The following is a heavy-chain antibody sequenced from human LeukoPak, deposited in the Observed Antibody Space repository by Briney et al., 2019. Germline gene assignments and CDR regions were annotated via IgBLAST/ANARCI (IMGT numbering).Heavy chain of an antibody. J-gene: IGHJ5*02. D-gene: IGHD2/OR15-2a*01. CDR1: GFTFSSYV. CDR2: INKNGGET. Sequence: GGSLRLSCAASGFTFSSYVMSWGRQGPGKWLEWVSTINKNGGETYYADSVKGRFTISRDNSRNTLYLQMNSLRAEDTAVYYCAKDHDHENQWFDPWGQGTLVTVSS. V-gene: IGHV3-23*01. CDR3: AKDHDHENQWFDP.